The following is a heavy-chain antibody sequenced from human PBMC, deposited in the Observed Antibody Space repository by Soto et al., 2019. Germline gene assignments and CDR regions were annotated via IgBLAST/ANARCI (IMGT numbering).Heavy chain of an antibody. CDR1: GGTFNSYT. CDR2: VVPMYDSV. Sequence: SVKVSCKASGGTFNSYTINWVRQAPGRGLEWVGQVVPMYDSVNYAENFQGRVTITADKSTKTAYMELTSLRSEDTALYFCASWRSYSGSYCFDYWGQGTLVTVSS. J-gene: IGHJ4*02. V-gene: IGHV1-69*06. D-gene: IGHD1-26*01. CDR3: ASWRSYSGSYCFDY.